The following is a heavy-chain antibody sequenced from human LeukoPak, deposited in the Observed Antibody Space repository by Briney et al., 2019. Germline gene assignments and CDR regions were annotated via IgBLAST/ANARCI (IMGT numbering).Heavy chain of an antibody. CDR1: GGTFSSYA. CDR3: ATVDEYYYDSSGYSRY. J-gene: IGHJ4*02. D-gene: IGHD3-22*01. CDR2: IIPIFGTA. V-gene: IGHV1-69*13. Sequence: SVKVSCKASGGTFSSYAISWVRQAPGQGLEWMGGIIPIFGTANYAQKFQGTVTITADESTSTAYMELSSLRSEDTAVYYCATVDEYYYDSSGYSRYWGQGTLVTVSS.